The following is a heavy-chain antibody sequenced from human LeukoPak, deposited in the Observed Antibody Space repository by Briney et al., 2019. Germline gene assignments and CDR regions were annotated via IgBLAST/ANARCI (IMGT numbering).Heavy chain of an antibody. CDR2: ISGSGGST. D-gene: IGHD3-3*01. CDR3: AKDCAWYDFWSGYYGDAFDI. Sequence: GGSLRLSCAASGFTVSNTYMSWVRQAPGKGLEWVSAISGSGGSTYYADSVKGRFTISRDNSKNTLYLQMNSLRAEDTAVYYCAKDCAWYDFWSGYYGDAFDIWGQGAMVTVSS. CDR1: GFTVSNTY. J-gene: IGHJ3*02. V-gene: IGHV3-23*01.